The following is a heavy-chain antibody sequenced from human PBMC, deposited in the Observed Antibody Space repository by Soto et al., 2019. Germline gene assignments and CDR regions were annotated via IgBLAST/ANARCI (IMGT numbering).Heavy chain of an antibody. D-gene: IGHD2-8*01. CDR2: ITSDSSTI. J-gene: IGHJ6*02. V-gene: IGHV3-48*02. Sequence: EVQLVESGGGLVQPGGSLRLSCAASGFPFSSYSINWVRQAPGKGLEWFSYITSDSSTISYADSVKGRFTVSRDNAKNSLYLQMNSLRDEDTAVYYCARVGRGVYGMDVWGQGTSVTVSS. CDR3: ARVGRGVYGMDV. CDR1: GFPFSSYS.